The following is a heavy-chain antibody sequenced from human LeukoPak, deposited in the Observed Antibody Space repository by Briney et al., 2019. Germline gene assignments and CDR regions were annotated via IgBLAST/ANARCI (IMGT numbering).Heavy chain of an antibody. Sequence: NTGGSLRLSCAGSGFTFSNYAMTWVRQAPGKGLEWVSTISSSGDATYSADSVKGRFTISRDNAKNTVYLQMNSLRAEDTAMYYCARLTSYYFDYWGQGTLVPVSS. V-gene: IGHV3-21*01. CDR2: ISSSGDAT. CDR1: GFTFSNYA. CDR3: ARLTSYYFDY. D-gene: IGHD4/OR15-4a*01. J-gene: IGHJ4*02.